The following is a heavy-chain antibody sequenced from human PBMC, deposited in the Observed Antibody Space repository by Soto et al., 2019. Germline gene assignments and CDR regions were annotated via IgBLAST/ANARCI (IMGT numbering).Heavy chain of an antibody. CDR2: ISGSGGST. D-gene: IGHD3-10*01. CDR1: GFTFSSYA. J-gene: IGHJ6*02. V-gene: IGHV3-23*01. Sequence: GGSLRLSCAASGFTFSSYAMSWVRQAPGKGLEWVSAISGSGGSTYYADSVKGRFTISRDNSKDTLYLQMNSLRAEDTAVYYCAKRGGSGSYYYYYGMDVWGQGTTVTVSS. CDR3: AKRGGSGSYYYYYGMDV.